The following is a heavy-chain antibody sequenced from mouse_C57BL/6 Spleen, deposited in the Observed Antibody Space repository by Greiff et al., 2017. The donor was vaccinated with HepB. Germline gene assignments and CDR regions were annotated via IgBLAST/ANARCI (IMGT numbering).Heavy chain of an antibody. CDR3: FTTVVVDY. Sequence: QVQLQQPGAELVRPGTSVKLSCKASGYTFTSYWMHWVKQRPGQGLEWIGVIDPSDSYTNYNQKFKGKATLTVDTSSSTAYMQLSSLTSEDSAVYYCFTTVVVDYWGQGTTRTVSS. D-gene: IGHD1-1*01. V-gene: IGHV1-59*01. CDR1: GYTFTSYW. J-gene: IGHJ2*01. CDR2: IDPSDSYT.